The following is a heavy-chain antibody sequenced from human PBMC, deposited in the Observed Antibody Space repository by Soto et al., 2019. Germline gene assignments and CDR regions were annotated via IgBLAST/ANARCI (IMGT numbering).Heavy chain of an antibody. CDR1: GGSISSSSYY. D-gene: IGHD3-9*01. CDR3: ARHVYDILTGYYLESAFDI. J-gene: IGHJ3*02. V-gene: IGHV4-39*01. CDR2: IYYSGST. Sequence: QLQLQESGPGLVKPSETLSLTCTVSGGSISSSSYYWGWIRQPPGKGLEWIGSIYYSGSTYYNPSLKSRVTISVDTSKNQFSLKLSSVTAADTAVYYCARHVYDILTGYYLESAFDIWGQGTMVTVSS.